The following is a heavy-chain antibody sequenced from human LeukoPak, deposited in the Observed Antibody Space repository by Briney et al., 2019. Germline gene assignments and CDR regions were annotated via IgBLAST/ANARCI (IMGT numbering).Heavy chain of an antibody. D-gene: IGHD3-22*01. CDR3: ARESTMRVPMWFDP. V-gene: IGHV1-69*04. J-gene: IGHJ5*02. CDR2: IIPILGIA. CDR1: GGTFSSYA. Sequence: ASVKVSCKASGGTFSSYAISWVRQAPGQGLEWMGRIIPILGIANYAQKFQGRVTITADKSTSTAYMELSSLRSEDTAVYYCARESTMRVPMWFDPWGQGTLVTVSS.